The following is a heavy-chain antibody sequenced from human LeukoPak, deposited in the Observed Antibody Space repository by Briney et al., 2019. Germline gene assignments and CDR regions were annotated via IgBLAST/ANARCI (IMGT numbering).Heavy chain of an antibody. D-gene: IGHD3-3*01. V-gene: IGHV4-34*01. CDR3: ARLGYYDFWSGYRDY. CDR2: INHSGST. J-gene: IGHJ4*02. CDR1: GGSFSGYY. Sequence: SETLSLTCAVYGGSFSGYYWSWIRQPPGKGLEWIGEINHSGSTNYNPSLKSRVTISVDTSKNQFSLKLSSVTAADTAVYYCARLGYYDFWSGYRDYWGQGTLVTVSS.